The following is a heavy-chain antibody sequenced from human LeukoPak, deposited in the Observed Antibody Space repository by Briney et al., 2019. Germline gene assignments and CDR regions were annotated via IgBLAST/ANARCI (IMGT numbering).Heavy chain of an antibody. CDR2: ISYDGSNK. D-gene: IGHD6-19*01. CDR3: AKCWYSSGWYPAS. CDR1: GFTFSSYG. J-gene: IGHJ5*02. Sequence: GGSLRLSCAASGFTFSSYGMHWVRQAPGKGLEWVAAISYDGSNKYYADSVKGRFTISRDNSKNTLYLQMNSLRAEDTAVYYCAKCWYSSGWYPASWGQGTLVTVSS. V-gene: IGHV3-30*18.